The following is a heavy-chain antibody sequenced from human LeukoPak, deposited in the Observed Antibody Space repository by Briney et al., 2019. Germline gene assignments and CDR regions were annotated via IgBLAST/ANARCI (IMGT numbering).Heavy chain of an antibody. D-gene: IGHD4-23*01. CDR2: INHSGST. V-gene: IGHV4-34*01. CDR1: GGSFSGYY. Sequence: SETLSLTCAVYGGSFSGYYWSWIRQPPGKGLEWIGEINHSGSTNYNPSLKSRVTISVDTSKNQFSLKLSSVTAADTAVYYCARYWNDYGGNSVQDAFDIWGQGTMVTVSS. J-gene: IGHJ3*02. CDR3: ARYWNDYGGNSVQDAFDI.